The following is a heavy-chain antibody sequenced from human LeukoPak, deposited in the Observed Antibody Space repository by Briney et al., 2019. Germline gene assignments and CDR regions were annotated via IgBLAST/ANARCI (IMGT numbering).Heavy chain of an antibody. J-gene: IGHJ6*02. V-gene: IGHV3-66*01. Sequence: GGSLRLSCAASGFTVSSNYMSWVRQAPGKGLGWVSVIYSGGSTYYADSVKGRFTISRDNSKNTLYLQMNSLRAEDTAGYYCAREVGSYYGMDVWGQGPTVTVSS. CDR3: AREVGSYYGMDV. D-gene: IGHD1-1*01. CDR2: IYSGGST. CDR1: GFTVSSNY.